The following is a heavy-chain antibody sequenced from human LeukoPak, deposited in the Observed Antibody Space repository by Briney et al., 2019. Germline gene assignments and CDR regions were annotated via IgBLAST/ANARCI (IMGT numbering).Heavy chain of an antibody. CDR3: ACYSNIAVVDELPAAIGGNWFDP. V-gene: IGHV4-34*01. CDR2: INHSGST. J-gene: IGHJ5*02. Sequence: SETLSLTCAVYGGXFSGYYCSWIRQPPGKELEWIGEINHSGSTNYNPSLKSRVTISVDTSKNQFSLRLSSVTAADTAVYYCACYSNIAVVDELPAAIGGNWFDPWGQGTLVTVSS. D-gene: IGHD2-2*02. CDR1: GGXFSGYY.